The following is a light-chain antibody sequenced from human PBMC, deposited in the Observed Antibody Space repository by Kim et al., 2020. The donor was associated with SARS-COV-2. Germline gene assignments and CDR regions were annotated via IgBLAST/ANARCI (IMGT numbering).Light chain of an antibody. CDR1: QGISSF. Sequence: DIQMTQSPSSLSASVGDRVTITCRASQGISSFLAWYQQKPGKAPKPLIYAASILQSGVPSSFSGCGSGTYFTLTINSLQPEDFATYFCQQYNTHPHTLGRGTKVE. V-gene: IGKV1-16*01. CDR3: QQYNTHPHT. J-gene: IGKJ2*01. CDR2: AAS.